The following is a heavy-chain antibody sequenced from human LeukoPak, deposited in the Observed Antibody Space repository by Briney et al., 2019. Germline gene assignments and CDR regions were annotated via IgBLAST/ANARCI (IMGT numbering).Heavy chain of an antibody. CDR1: GDSIRSHS. Sequence: SETLSLTCNVSGDSIRSHSWSWIRQPPGKGLEWIGYIHYSGNTRYNSSLKSRVLVSVGTYKNTLYLRLNSVSPADTALYFCARAHTYYDVLTGYQYYMDVWGKGTTVTVSS. CDR3: ARAHTYYDVLTGYQYYMDV. J-gene: IGHJ6*03. CDR2: IHYSGNT. V-gene: IGHV4-59*11. D-gene: IGHD3-9*01.